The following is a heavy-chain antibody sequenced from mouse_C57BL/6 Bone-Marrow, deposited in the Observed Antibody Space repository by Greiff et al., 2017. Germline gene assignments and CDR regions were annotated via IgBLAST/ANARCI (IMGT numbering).Heavy chain of an antibody. CDR3: ARRDGNCYAMDY. CDR1: GYTFTSYW. CDR2: IHPNSGST. Sequence: QVQLQQPGAELVKPGASVKLSRKASGYTFTSYWMHWVKQRPGQGLEWIGMIHPNSGSTNYNEKFKSKATLTVDKSSSTAYMQLSSLTSEDSAVYYCARRDGNCYAMDYWGQGTSVTVSS. D-gene: IGHD2-1*01. J-gene: IGHJ4*01. V-gene: IGHV1-64*01.